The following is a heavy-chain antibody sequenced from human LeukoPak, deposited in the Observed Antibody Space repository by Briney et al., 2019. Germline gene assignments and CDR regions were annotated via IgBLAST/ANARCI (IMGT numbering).Heavy chain of an antibody. CDR1: GFTFSSYW. CDR2: IKQDGSEK. CDR3: ARDSNDSSGWYGFGP. D-gene: IGHD6-19*01. Sequence: PGGSLRLSCAASGFTFSSYWMSWVRQAPGKGLEWVANIKQDGSEKYYVDSVKGRFTISRDNAKNSLYLQMNSLRAEDTAVYYCARDSNDSSGWYGFGPWGQGTLVTVSS. J-gene: IGHJ5*02. V-gene: IGHV3-7*01.